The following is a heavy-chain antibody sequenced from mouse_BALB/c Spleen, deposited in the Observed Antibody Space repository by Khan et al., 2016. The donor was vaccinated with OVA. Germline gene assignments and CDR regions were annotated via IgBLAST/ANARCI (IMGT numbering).Heavy chain of an antibody. Sequence: QVQLKESGAELAKPGASVKMSCKASGYTFINYWILWVKQRPGQGLEWIGYINPSTGYTEYNQNFKDMATLTADKSSSTAYMQLSSLTSEDSAVYDCASRGLRWDSDYWGQGTTLTVSS. J-gene: IGHJ2*01. CDR3: ASRGLRWDSDY. CDR1: GYTFINYW. D-gene: IGHD1-1*01. V-gene: IGHV1-7*01. CDR2: INPSTGYT.